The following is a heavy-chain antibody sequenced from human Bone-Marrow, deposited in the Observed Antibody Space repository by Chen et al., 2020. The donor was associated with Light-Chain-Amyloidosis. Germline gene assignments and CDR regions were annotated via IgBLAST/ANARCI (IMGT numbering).Heavy chain of an antibody. V-gene: IGHV5-51*01. Sequence: EVQLEQSGPEVKKPGESLQISCKGSGYTFPNYWIGWVRQMPGKGLEWMGVIYPDDSDARYSPSFEGQVTISADKSITTAYLQWRGLKASDTAMYYCARRRDGYNFDYWGQGTLVTVSS. D-gene: IGHD5-12*01. CDR1: GYTFPNYW. CDR2: IYPDDSDA. J-gene: IGHJ4*02. CDR3: ARRRDGYNFDY.